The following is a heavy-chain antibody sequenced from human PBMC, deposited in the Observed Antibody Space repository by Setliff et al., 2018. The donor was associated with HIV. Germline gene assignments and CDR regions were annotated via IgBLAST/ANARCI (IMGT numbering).Heavy chain of an antibody. CDR1: GGSFMGYY. D-gene: IGHD6-6*01. CDR2: INHSGNT. CDR3: ARGPESVAPRMCACDI. V-gene: IGHV4-34*01. J-gene: IGHJ3*02. Sequence: SETLSLTCAVYGGSFMGYYWNWIRQPPGKGLEWIGEINHSGNTNSNPSLKSRVTISVDPSKSQFSLRLNSVTAADTATYYCARGPESVAPRMCACDIWGQGTMVTVSS.